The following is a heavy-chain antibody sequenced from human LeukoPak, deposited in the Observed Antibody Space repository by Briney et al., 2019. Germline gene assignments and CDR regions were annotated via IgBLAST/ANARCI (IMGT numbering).Heavy chain of an antibody. CDR2: IFYGEST. D-gene: IGHD2-2*01. V-gene: IGHV4-59*01. Sequence: SETLSLTCTVSGGSISSYYWSWIRQPPGRGLEWIGHIFYGESTNYNPSLESRVTISTDMSKNQFSLKLSSVSAADTAVYYCARVPIVVVPTAWYNWFDPWGQGTLVTVSS. J-gene: IGHJ5*02. CDR1: GGSISSYY. CDR3: ARVPIVVVPTAWYNWFDP.